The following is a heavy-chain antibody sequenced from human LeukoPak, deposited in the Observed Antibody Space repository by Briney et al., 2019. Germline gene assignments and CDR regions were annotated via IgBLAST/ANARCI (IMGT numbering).Heavy chain of an antibody. CDR3: ARSWKDVAPFDY. CDR2: IIPIFGTA. V-gene: IGHV1-69*05. CDR1: GRTFSSNA. J-gene: IGHJ4*02. D-gene: IGHD1-1*01. Sequence: ASVKVSCKASGRTFSSNAISWVRHAPGQGLEWMGGIIPIFGTANYAQKFQGRVTSTTDESTSTAYMELSSLRSEDTAVYYCARSWKDVAPFDYWGQGTLVTVSS.